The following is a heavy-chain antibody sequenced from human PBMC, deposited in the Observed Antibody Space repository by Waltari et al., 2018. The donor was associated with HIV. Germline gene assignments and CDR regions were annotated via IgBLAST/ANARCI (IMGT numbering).Heavy chain of an antibody. Sequence: EVQLVETGGGLIQPGGSLRLSCAASGLTVRSNYMSWVRQAPGKGLEWVSVLYSGGTTNYADSVKCRFTISRDNSKNTLYLQMNNLRAEDTAVYYCARGFFSFDYWGQGTLVTVSS. CDR2: LYSGGTT. D-gene: IGHD3-10*01. J-gene: IGHJ4*02. V-gene: IGHV3-53*02. CDR3: ARGFFSFDY. CDR1: GLTVRSNY.